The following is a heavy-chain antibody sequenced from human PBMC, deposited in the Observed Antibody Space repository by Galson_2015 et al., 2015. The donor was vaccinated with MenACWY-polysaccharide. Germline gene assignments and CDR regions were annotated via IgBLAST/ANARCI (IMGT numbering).Heavy chain of an antibody. CDR1: GFTFDDYA. V-gene: IGHV3-9*01. CDR2: ISWNSGSI. J-gene: IGHJ6*03. Sequence: SLRLSCAASGFTFDDYAMHWVRQAPGKGLEWVSGISWNSGSIGYADSVKGRFTISRENSKNTLYLQMDSLSAEDTAVYYCAKGTKIRLYYYYYMDVWGKGTTVTVSS. D-gene: IGHD2/OR15-2a*01. CDR3: AKGTKIRLYYYYYMDV.